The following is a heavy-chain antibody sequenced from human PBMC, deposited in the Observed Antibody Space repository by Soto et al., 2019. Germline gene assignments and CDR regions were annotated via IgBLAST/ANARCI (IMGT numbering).Heavy chain of an antibody. D-gene: IGHD2-15*01. CDR3: ARLPVIDIVVPPDY. CDR1: GFTFSTYA. V-gene: IGHV3-30*04. CDR2: ISYDGSNK. Sequence: QVQLVESGGGVVQPGRSLRLSCAASGFTFSTYAMHWVRQAPGKGLEWVAVISYDGSNKHYADSVKGRFTISRDNSKNTLYLQRNILRAEDTAVYYCARLPVIDIVVPPDYWGQGTLVTVSS. J-gene: IGHJ4*02.